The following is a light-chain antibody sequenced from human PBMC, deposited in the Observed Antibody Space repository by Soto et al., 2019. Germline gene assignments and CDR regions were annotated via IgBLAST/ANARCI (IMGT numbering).Light chain of an antibody. CDR2: EAS. V-gene: IGKV3-15*01. J-gene: IGKJ1*01. CDR3: QQYNNWPPGT. CDR1: QSVSNK. Sequence: EIVMTQSPITLSVSPGERATLSCRASQSVSNKLAWYQQKPGQAPRLLIYEASTRATGIPARFSGSGSGTEFTLAISSLQSEDFAVYYCQQYNNWPPGTFGQGTKVDIK.